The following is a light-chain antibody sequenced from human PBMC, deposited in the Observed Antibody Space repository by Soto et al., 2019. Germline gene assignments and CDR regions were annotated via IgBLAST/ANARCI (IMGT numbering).Light chain of an antibody. CDR3: QQSYSTPYT. CDR2: AAS. J-gene: IGKJ2*01. V-gene: IGKV1-39*01. Sequence: DIQMTQSPSSLSASVGDRVTITCRASQSISSYLNWYQQMPGKAPKLLIHAASSLQSGVPSRFSGSGSGTHFTLTISSLQPEDFATYYCQQSYSTPYTFGQGTKVDIK. CDR1: QSISSY.